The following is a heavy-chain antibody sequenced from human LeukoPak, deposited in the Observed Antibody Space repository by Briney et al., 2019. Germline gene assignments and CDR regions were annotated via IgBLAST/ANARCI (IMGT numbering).Heavy chain of an antibody. CDR1: GGSFSGYY. J-gene: IGHJ4*02. V-gene: IGHV4-34*01. D-gene: IGHD3-9*01. CDR2: INHSGST. Sequence: SVTLSLTCAVYGGSFSGYYWSWIRQPPGKGLEWIGEINHSGSTNYNPSLKSRVTISVDTSKNQFSLKLSSVTAADTAVYYCARRPIRYFDWFRLYYFDYWGQGTLVTVSS. CDR3: ARRPIRYFDWFRLYYFDY.